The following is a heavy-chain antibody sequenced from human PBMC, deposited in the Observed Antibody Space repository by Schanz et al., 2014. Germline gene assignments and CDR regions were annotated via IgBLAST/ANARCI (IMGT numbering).Heavy chain of an antibody. CDR3: AKGRVGELSANDN. V-gene: IGHV3-74*01. J-gene: IGHJ3*02. Sequence: EVQLVESGGGLVQPGGSLRLSCAASGFTFSSYWMHWVRQVPGKGLVWVSRIKSDGCSTSYADSVKGRFTISRDNSKITLYRQNTNQRAEDTAVSYRAKGRVGELSANDNRGQGTMVTVSS. CDR1: GFTFSSYW. CDR2: IKSDGCST. D-gene: IGHD3-10*01.